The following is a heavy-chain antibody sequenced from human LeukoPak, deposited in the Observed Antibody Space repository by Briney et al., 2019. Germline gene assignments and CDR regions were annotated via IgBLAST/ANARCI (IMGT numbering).Heavy chain of an antibody. Sequence: SVKVSCKASGYTFTSYAMNWVRQAPGQGLEWMGGIIPIFGTANYAQKFQGRVTITADKSTSTAYMELSSLRSEDTAVYYCARERGDDSSGYYFDYWGQGTLVTVSS. D-gene: IGHD3-22*01. CDR3: ARERGDDSSGYYFDY. V-gene: IGHV1-69*06. CDR2: IIPIFGTA. CDR1: GYTFTSYA. J-gene: IGHJ4*02.